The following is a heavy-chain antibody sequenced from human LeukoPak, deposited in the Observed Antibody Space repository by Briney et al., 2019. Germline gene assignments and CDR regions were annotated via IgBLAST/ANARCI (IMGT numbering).Heavy chain of an antibody. J-gene: IGHJ6*02. CDR3: ARERYYDSSGSTYGMDV. CDR2: INHSGST. V-gene: IGHV4-34*01. Sequence: SETLSLTCAVYGVSFSGYYWSWIRQPPGKGLEWIGEINHSGSTNYNPSLKSRVTISVDTSKNQFSLKLSSVTAADTAVYYCARERYYDSSGSTYGMDVWGQGTTVTVSS. D-gene: IGHD3-22*01. CDR1: GVSFSGYY.